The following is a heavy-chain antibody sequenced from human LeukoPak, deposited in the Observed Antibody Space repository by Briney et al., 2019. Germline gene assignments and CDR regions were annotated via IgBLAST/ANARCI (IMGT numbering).Heavy chain of an antibody. CDR2: ISGPGGNT. CDR3: ASLFGEYLLGYYYGMDV. D-gene: IGHD3-10*02. CDR1: GFTFTTYA. J-gene: IGHJ6*02. Sequence: GGSLRLSCAASGFTFTTYAMSWVRQALGKGLEWVSAISGPGGNTFYADSVKGRFTISRDNSKNTLYLQMNSLRAEDTAAYYCASLFGEYLLGYYYGMDVWGQGTTVTVSS. V-gene: IGHV3-23*01.